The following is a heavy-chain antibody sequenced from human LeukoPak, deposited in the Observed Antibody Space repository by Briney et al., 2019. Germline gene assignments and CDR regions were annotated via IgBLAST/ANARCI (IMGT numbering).Heavy chain of an antibody. Sequence: PGGSLRLSCAASGFTFSSYSMNWVRQAPGKGLEWVSSISSSSSYIYYADSVKGRFTISRDNAKNSLYPQMNSLRAEDTAVYYCAVGALPDYDYWGQGTLVTVSS. J-gene: IGHJ4*02. CDR2: ISSSSSYI. CDR1: GFTFSSYS. CDR3: AVGALPDYDY. V-gene: IGHV3-21*01. D-gene: IGHD1-26*01.